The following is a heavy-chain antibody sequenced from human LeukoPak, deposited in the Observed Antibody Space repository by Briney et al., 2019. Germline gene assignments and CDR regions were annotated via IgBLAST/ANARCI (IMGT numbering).Heavy chain of an antibody. V-gene: IGHV5-51*01. CDR1: GYIFTTYW. CDR2: IYPGDSDT. Sequence: GESLKISCKASGYIFTTYWIGWVRQMPGKGLEWMGIIYPGDSDTRYSPSFQGQITISADKSISTAFLQWSSLKASDTAMYYCVRHGYSSGYSYNWFDPWGQGTLVTVSS. J-gene: IGHJ5*02. D-gene: IGHD3-22*01. CDR3: VRHGYSSGYSYNWFDP.